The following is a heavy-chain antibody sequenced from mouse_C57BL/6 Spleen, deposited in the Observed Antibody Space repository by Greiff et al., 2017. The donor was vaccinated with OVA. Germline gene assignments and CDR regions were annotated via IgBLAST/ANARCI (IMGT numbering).Heavy chain of an antibody. V-gene: IGHV1-15*01. CDR3: TRGMDY. CDR1: GYTFTDYE. CDR2: IDPETGGT. Sequence: VQRVESGAELVRPGASVTLSCKASGYTFTDYEMHWVKQTPVHGLEWIGAIDPETGGTAYNQKFKGKAILTADKSSSTAYMELRSLTSEDSAVYYCTRGMDYWGQGTSVTVSS. J-gene: IGHJ4*01.